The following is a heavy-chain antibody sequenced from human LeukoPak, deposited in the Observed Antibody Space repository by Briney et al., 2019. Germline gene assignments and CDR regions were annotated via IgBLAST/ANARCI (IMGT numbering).Heavy chain of an antibody. CDR2: THHSGTT. D-gene: IGHD3-10*01. CDR1: GAFITDDKW. Sequence: PSGTLSLTCAVSGAFITDDKWWTWVRQSPGKGLEWMGETHHSGTTNYNPSLKSRVTISVDTSKNQFSLKLSSVTAADTAVYYCARGRFGELFGYFQHWGQGTLVTVSS. V-gene: IGHV4-4*02. J-gene: IGHJ1*01. CDR3: ARGRFGELFGYFQH.